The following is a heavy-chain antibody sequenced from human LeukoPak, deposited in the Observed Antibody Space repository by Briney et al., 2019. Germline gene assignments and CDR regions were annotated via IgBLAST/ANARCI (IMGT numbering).Heavy chain of an antibody. J-gene: IGHJ5*02. D-gene: IGHD5-18*01. CDR1: GYTFSTYP. CDR3: ARDSQSAMVMFDP. V-gene: IGHV7-4-1*02. CDR2: INTNTGSP. Sequence: GASVKVSCKASGYTFSTYPMNWVRQAPGQGLEWMGWINTNTGSPTYAQGLTGRFVFSLDTSVSTAYLQISSLKAEDTAVYYCARDSQSAMVMFDPWGQGTLVTVSS.